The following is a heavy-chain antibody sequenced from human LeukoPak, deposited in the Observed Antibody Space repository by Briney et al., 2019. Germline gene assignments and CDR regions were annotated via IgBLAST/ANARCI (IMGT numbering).Heavy chain of an antibody. CDR1: GGTIRTLY. Sequence: SETLSLTCTVSGGTIRTLYWSWVRQTPGKGLEWIGYFYHTGSTNYNPSLKSRVIMSLDTSESQFSLKLSSVTAADTAVYYCAGGNHHTTGPYYFDYWGQGTLVTVSS. D-gene: IGHD2/OR15-2a*01. CDR2: FYHTGST. CDR3: AGGNHHTTGPYYFDY. V-gene: IGHV4-59*11. J-gene: IGHJ4*02.